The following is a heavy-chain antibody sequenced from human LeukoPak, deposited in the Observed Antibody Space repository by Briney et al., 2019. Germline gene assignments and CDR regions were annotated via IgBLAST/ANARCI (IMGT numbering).Heavy chain of an antibody. Sequence: GASVKVSCKASGYTFTRYGISWVRQAPGQGLEWMGWISAYNGNRNYAQKLQGRVTMTTDTSTSTVYMELRSLRSDDTAVYYCARDRYYNILTGFRRSDGFDIWGQGTMVTVSS. CDR3: ARDRYYNILTGFRRSDGFDI. CDR2: ISAYNGNR. J-gene: IGHJ3*02. D-gene: IGHD3-9*01. CDR1: GYTFTRYG. V-gene: IGHV1-18*01.